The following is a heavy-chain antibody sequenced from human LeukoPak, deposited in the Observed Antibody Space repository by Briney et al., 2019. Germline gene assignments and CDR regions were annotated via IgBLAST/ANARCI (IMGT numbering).Heavy chain of an antibody. Sequence: PSETLSLTCTVSGGSISSSSYYWGWIRQPPGKGLEWIGSIYYSGSTYYNPSLKSRVTISVDTSKNQFSLKLSSVTAADTAVYYCARGGYQPYYYMDVWGKGTTVTVSS. V-gene: IGHV4-39*07. CDR1: GGSISSSSYY. CDR3: ARGGYQPYYYMDV. J-gene: IGHJ6*03. D-gene: IGHD2-2*01. CDR2: IYYSGST.